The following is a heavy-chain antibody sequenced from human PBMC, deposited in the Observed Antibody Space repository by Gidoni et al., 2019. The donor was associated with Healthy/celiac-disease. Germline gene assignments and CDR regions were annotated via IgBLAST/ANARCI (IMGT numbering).Heavy chain of an antibody. CDR2: IYTSGST. Sequence: QVQLQESGPGLVTPSQTLSLTCTVSGGSISSGSYYWSWIRQPAGKGLEWIGRIYTSGSTNYNPSLKSRVTISGDTSKNQFSLKLSSVTAADTAVYYCARVGRYCSSTSCYTGAFDIWGQGTMVTVSS. V-gene: IGHV4-61*02. D-gene: IGHD2-2*02. CDR1: GGSISSGSYY. CDR3: ARVGRYCSSTSCYTGAFDI. J-gene: IGHJ3*02.